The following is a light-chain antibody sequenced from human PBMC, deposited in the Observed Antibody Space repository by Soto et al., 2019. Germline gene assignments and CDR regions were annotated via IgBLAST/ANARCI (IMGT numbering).Light chain of an antibody. CDR2: GAS. J-gene: IGKJ1*01. Sequence: EIVLTQSPGTLSLSPGERATLSCRASQSVSSSYLAWYQQKPGQAPRLLIYGASSRATGIPARFSGSGSGTEFTLTISSLQSEDFAVYYCQQYNNWQTFGQGTKVDI. CDR3: QQYNNWQT. CDR1: QSVSSSY. V-gene: IGKV3D-15*01.